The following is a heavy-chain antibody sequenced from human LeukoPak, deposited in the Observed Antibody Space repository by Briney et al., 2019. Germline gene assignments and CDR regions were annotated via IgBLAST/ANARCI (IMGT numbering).Heavy chain of an antibody. CDR1: GYTFTSYG. V-gene: IGHV1-18*04. J-gene: IGHJ4*02. D-gene: IGHD5-18*01. CDR2: ISAYNGNT. Sequence: ASVKVSCKASGYTFTSYGISWVRQAPGQGLEWMGWISAYNGNTNYAQKLQGRVTMTTDTSTSTAYMELSSLRSEDTAVYYCAREGYSYGTFDCWGQGTLVTVSS. CDR3: AREGYSYGTFDC.